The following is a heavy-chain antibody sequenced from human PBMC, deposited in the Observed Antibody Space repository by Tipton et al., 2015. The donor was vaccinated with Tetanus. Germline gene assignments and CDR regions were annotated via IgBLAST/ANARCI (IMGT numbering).Heavy chain of an antibody. CDR3: ARVCMYSSGWLDWFDP. CDR2: IYSGGST. CDR1: GFTVSSNY. Sequence: SLRLSCAASGFTVSSNYMSWVRQAPGKGLEWVSVIYSGGSTYYADSVKGRFTISRDNSKNTLYLQMNSLRAEDTAVYYCARVCMYSSGWLDWFDPWGQGTLVTVSS. V-gene: IGHV3-53*01. D-gene: IGHD6-19*01. J-gene: IGHJ5*02.